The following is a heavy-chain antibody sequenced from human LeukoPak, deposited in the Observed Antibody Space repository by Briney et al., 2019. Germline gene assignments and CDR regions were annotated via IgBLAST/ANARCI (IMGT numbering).Heavy chain of an antibody. V-gene: IGHV4-30-4*08. CDR3: ARYWSGYGDDAFDI. J-gene: IGHJ3*02. D-gene: IGHD5-12*01. CDR2: IYYSGST. CDR1: GGSISSGDYY. Sequence: PSETLSLTCTVSGGSISSGDYYWSWIRQPPGKGLEWIGYIYYSGSTYYNPSLKSRVTISVDTSKNQFSLKLSSVTAADTAVYYCARYWSGYGDDAFDIWGQGTMVTVSS.